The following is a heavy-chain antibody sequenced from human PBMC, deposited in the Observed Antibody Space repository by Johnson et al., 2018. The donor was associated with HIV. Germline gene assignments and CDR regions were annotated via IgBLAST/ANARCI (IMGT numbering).Heavy chain of an antibody. CDR1: GFTFNSYG. V-gene: IGHV3-33*06. J-gene: IGHJ3*01. CDR3: AKGGIATRFFDV. D-gene: IGHD6-6*01. Sequence: VQLVESGGGVVQPGRSLRLSCAASGFTFNSYGMHWVRQAPGKGLEWVAVIWYDGSNKYYADSVKGRFTISRDNSKNTLYLQMNSLRAEDTALYYCAKGGIATRFFDVWGQGTMVTVSS. CDR2: IWYDGSNK.